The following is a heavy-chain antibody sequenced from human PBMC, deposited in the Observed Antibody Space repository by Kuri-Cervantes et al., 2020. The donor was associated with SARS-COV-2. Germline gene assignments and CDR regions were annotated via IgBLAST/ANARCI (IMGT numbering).Heavy chain of an antibody. Sequence: ASVKVSCKASGYTFTGYYIHWVRQAPGERLEWMGWINPNSGGTKYAQKFEGWVTLTRDTSIATAYMEVSRLRSDDTAVYYCARGARITIPGVLIGGRENPFFDPWGQGTRVTVSS. D-gene: IGHD3-3*01. V-gene: IGHV1-2*04. J-gene: IGHJ5*02. CDR3: ARGARITIPGVLIGGRENPFFDP. CDR1: GYTFTGYY. CDR2: INPNSGGT.